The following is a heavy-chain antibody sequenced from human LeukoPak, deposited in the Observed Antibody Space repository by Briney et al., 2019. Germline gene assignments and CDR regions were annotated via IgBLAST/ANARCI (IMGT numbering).Heavy chain of an antibody. CDR1: GFSVISNY. V-gene: IGHV3-13*01. CDR2: IDTAGGT. D-gene: IGHD2-21*02. CDR3: ARAGFCGRDCPGYFDL. J-gene: IGHJ2*01. Sequence: GGSLRLSGAVSGFSVISNYMSWVRQAPGKGLEWVSAIDTAGGTYYLDSVKGRFTISRENAKNSCYLQMNSLRAGDTAAYYCARAGFCGRDCPGYFDLWGRGTLVTVSS.